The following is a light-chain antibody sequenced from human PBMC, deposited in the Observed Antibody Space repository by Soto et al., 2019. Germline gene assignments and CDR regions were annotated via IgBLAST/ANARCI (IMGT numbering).Light chain of an antibody. J-gene: IGKJ5*01. Sequence: IVLTQTPATLSLSPGERATLSGRASQNISSYLIWYQQKPGQAPRLLIYDVSNRATGIPARFSGSGSGTEFTLTISSLQSEDFAVYYCQQRSNWPITFGQGTRLEIK. CDR2: DVS. CDR1: QNISSY. CDR3: QQRSNWPIT. V-gene: IGKV3-11*01.